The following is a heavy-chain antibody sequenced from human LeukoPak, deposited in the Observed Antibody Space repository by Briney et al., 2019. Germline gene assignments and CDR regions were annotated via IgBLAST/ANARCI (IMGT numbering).Heavy chain of an antibody. J-gene: IGHJ4*02. Sequence: GGSLRLSCAASGFTFSSYGMHWVRQAPGKGLGWVAVVWYDGSNKYYADSVKGRFTISRDNSKNTLYLQMNSLRAEDTAVYYCARDISPTIWYFDYWGQGTLVTVSS. CDR1: GFTFSSYG. D-gene: IGHD3-3*01. V-gene: IGHV3-33*01. CDR3: ARDISPTIWYFDY. CDR2: VWYDGSNK.